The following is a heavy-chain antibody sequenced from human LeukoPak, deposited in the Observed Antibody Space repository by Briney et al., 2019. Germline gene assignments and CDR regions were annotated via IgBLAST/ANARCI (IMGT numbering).Heavy chain of an antibody. CDR1: GFTFSSYS. D-gene: IGHD3-22*01. CDR2: ISSSSSYI. V-gene: IGHV3-21*01. CDR3: ARYDSSGYYFPFDY. Sequence: PGGSLRHSCAASGFTFSSYSMNWVRQAPGKGLEWVSSISSSSSYIYYADSVKGRFTISRDNAKNSLYLQMNSLRAEDTAVYYCARYDSSGYYFPFDYWGQGTLVTVSS. J-gene: IGHJ4*02.